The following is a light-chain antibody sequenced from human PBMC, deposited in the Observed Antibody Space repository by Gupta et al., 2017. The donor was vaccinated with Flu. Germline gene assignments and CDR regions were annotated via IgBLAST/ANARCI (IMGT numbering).Light chain of an antibody. CDR2: AAS. V-gene: IGKV1-27*01. CDR1: QDNRNY. CDR3: HQSYNSPLT. J-gene: IGKJ4*01. Sequence: TQTCLETQDNRNYLAWYQQTPGKAPKLLISAASNRQCGVTDRFSGSGSGTDFTLTISSLQAEDFGIYYCHQSYNSPLTFGGGTKVEIK.